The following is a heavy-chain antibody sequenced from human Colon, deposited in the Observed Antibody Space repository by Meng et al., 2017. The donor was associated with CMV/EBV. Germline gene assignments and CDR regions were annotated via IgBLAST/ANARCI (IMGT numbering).Heavy chain of an antibody. CDR2: IIPILRNA. D-gene: IGHD5-24*01. CDR1: TVSKFP. J-gene: IGHJ4*02. V-gene: IGHV1-69*05. CDR3: ERGIGRSQRCFQFAFDY. Sequence: TVSKFPVNRVRQAPGQGLEWMGEIIPILRNANYAQKVQGRVAIDTDDNTNKTHMELNRLEYEDTATYYCERGIGRSQRCFQFAFDYWGQGTLVTVSS.